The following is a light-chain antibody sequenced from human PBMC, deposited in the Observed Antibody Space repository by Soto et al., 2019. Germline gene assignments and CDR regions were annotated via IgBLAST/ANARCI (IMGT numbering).Light chain of an antibody. J-gene: IGLJ2*01. CDR3: SSHTSSSLVA. CDR2: EVS. V-gene: IGLV2-14*01. Sequence: QSALTQPASVSGSPGQSITISCTGSSSDVGGYNYVSWYQQHPGKAPKLMIYEVSTRPSGVSNRFSGSKSGDTASLTISGLQAEDEADYYCSSHTSSSLVAFGGGTKVTVL. CDR1: SSDVGGYNY.